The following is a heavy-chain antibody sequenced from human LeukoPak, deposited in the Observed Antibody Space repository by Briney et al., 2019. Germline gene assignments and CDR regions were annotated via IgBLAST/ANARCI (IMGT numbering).Heavy chain of an antibody. D-gene: IGHD3-16*01. CDR2: IYYSGGT. J-gene: IGHJ6*03. Sequence: SETLSLTCTVSGGSISSYYWSWIRQPPGKGLEWIGYIYYSGGTNYNPSLKSRVTMSVDTSKNQFSLKLSSVTAADTAVYYCARGGYYYYYYMDVWGKGTTVTVSS. CDR1: GGSISSYY. CDR3: ARGGYYYYYYMDV. V-gene: IGHV4-59*01.